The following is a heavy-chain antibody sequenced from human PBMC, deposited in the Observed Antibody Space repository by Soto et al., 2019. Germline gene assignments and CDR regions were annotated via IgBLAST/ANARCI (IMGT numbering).Heavy chain of an antibody. D-gene: IGHD6-19*01. CDR2: ISAYNGNT. V-gene: IGHV1-18*01. CDR3: ARVRWLVPRGYGMDV. Sequence: AASVKVSCKASGYTFTSYGISWVRQAPGQGLEWMGWISAYNGNTNYAQKLQGRVTMTTDTSMSTAYMELRSLRSDDTAVYYCARVRWLVPRGYGMDVWGKGTTVTVSS. J-gene: IGHJ6*04. CDR1: GYTFTSYG.